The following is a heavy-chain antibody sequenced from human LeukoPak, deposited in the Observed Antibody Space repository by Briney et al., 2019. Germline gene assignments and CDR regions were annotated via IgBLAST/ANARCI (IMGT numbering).Heavy chain of an antibody. CDR2: IYWNDDK. Sequence: SGPTLLNPTPTLTLTCTFSGFSLSTSGVGVGWIRQPPGKALEWLALIYWNDDKRYSPSLKSRLTITKDTSKNQVVLTMTNMDPVDTATYYCAHRRRDGYNSGATDAFDIWGQGTMVTVSS. CDR1: GFSLSTSGVG. D-gene: IGHD5-24*01. CDR3: AHRRRDGYNSGATDAFDI. J-gene: IGHJ3*02. V-gene: IGHV2-5*01.